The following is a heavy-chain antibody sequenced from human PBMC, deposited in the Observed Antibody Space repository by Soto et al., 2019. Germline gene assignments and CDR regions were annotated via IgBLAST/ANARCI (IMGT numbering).Heavy chain of an antibody. Sequence: PSETLSLTCTVSGGSINDFYWSWIRQPPGKGLEWIGYIYYSGSTDYNPSLKGRVTISVDTSKNQFSLKLRSVTAADTAVDYCARVGGVAARTFDYWGQGTLVTVSS. J-gene: IGHJ4*02. CDR2: IYYSGST. CDR3: ARVGGVAARTFDY. V-gene: IGHV4-59*01. CDR1: GGSINDFY. D-gene: IGHD6-6*01.